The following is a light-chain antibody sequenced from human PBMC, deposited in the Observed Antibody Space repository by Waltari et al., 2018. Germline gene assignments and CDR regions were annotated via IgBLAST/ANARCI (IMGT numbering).Light chain of an antibody. CDR2: EGS. CDR3: CSYAGTSNWV. V-gene: IGLV2-23*01. Sequence: QSALTQPASLSGSPGQTIPIPRPGTTYDIRRFDLVSWYQHHPGKAPELMIFEGSKRPSGVSNRFSGSKSGNTASLTIAGLQAEDEANYFCCSYAGTSNWVFGGGTKLTVL. CDR1: TYDIRRFDL. J-gene: IGLJ3*02.